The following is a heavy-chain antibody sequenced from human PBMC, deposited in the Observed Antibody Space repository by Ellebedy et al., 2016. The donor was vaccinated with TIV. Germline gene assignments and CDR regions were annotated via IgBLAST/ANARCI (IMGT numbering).Heavy chain of an antibody. CDR2: MCGTGGSGST. Sequence: GESLKISCAASGFTFSTYAMSWVRRAPGKGLEWVSVMCGTGGSGSTYYADSVKGRFTIPSDDSKNTLYLEMKSLSAEETAVYYCTKAPIGTSSGASCYPFDYWGLGTLVTVSS. D-gene: IGHD2-15*01. CDR1: GFTFSTYA. J-gene: IGHJ4*02. CDR3: TKAPIGTSSGASCYPFDY. V-gene: IGHV3-23*01.